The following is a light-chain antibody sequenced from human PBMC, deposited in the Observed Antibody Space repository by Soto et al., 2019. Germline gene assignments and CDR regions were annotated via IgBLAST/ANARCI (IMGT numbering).Light chain of an antibody. J-gene: IGKJ5*01. V-gene: IGKV3-20*01. CDR3: HQHDNWYST. CDR2: DTS. CDR1: QSVTSTY. Sequence: TPSPGPLSLSPGDTATLSCRASQSVTSTYLAWYQQRTGQTPTLLIFDTSIRATGSPARFSGSGSGTDFTLVIIRLVHADVAAYYCHQHDNWYSTFGQGTRLEIK.